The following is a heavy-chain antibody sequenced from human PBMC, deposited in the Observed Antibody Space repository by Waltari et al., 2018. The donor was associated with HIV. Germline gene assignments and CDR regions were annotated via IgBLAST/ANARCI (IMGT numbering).Heavy chain of an antibody. CDR2: INPNSGGT. D-gene: IGHD1-20*01. Sequence: QVQLVQSGAEVKKPGASVKVSCKASGYTFTGYYMHWVRQAPGQGLEWMGGINPNSGGTNYAKKFQGRVTMTRDTSISTAYMELSRLRSDDTAVYYCARGFNWNYYYGMDVWGQGTTVTVSS. CDR1: GYTFTGYY. V-gene: IGHV1-2*02. CDR3: ARGFNWNYYYGMDV. J-gene: IGHJ6*02.